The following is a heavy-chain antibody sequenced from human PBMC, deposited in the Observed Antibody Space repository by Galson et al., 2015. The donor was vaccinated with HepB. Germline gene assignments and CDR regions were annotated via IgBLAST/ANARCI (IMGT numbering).Heavy chain of an antibody. CDR2: ISWDSRNI. Sequence: SLRLSCAASEFKFDDYAMHWVRQVPGKGLQWVSGISWDSRNIGYADSVKGRFTISRDNAKNSLYLQMNSLTTEDTALYYCTKAAIAMAPPYYMDVWGKGTTVTVPS. J-gene: IGHJ6*03. V-gene: IGHV3-9*01. CDR1: EFKFDDYA. D-gene: IGHD6-19*01. CDR3: TKAAIAMAPPYYMDV.